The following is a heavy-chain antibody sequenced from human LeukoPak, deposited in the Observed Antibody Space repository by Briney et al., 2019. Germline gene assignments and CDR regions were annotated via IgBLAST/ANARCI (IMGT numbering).Heavy chain of an antibody. Sequence: GGSLRLSCAASGFTFSDYYMNWIRQAPGKGLEWVSHINGGGTTKYYADSVRGRFTLSRDNAKNTLYLQMNNLRAEDTAVYYCTRGVFSDVWGTGTTVTVSS. CDR1: GFTFSDYY. CDR2: INGGGTTK. J-gene: IGHJ6*04. CDR3: TRGVFSDV. V-gene: IGHV3-11*01.